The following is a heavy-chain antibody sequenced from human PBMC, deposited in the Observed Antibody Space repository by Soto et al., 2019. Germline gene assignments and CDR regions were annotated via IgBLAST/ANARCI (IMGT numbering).Heavy chain of an antibody. CDR1: GGTFSSYA. D-gene: IGHD6-6*01. J-gene: IGHJ5*02. Sequence: SVKVSCKASGGTFSSYAISWVRQAPGQGLEWMGGIIPIFGTANYAQKFQGRVTITADESTSTAYMELSSLRSEDTAVYYCARVWESSSSGPTWFDPWGQGTLVTVSS. V-gene: IGHV1-69*13. CDR3: ARVWESSSSGPTWFDP. CDR2: IIPIFGTA.